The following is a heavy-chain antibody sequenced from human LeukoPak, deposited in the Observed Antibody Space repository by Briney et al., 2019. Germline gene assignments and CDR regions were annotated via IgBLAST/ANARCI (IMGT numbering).Heavy chain of an antibody. CDR1: GGSISSYY. CDR2: IYYSGST. V-gene: IGHV4-59*08. J-gene: IGHJ5*02. CDR3: ANFGPRGWFDP. Sequence: PSETLSLTCTVSGGSISSYYWSWIRQPPGKGLEWIGYIYYSGSTNYNPSLKSRVTISVDTSKNQFSLKLSSVTAADTAVYYCANFGPRGWFDPWGQGTLVTVSS. D-gene: IGHD3-10*01.